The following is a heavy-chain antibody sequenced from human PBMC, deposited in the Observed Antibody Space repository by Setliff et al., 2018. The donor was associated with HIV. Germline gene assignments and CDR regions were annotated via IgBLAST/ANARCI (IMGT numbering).Heavy chain of an antibody. Sequence: PSETLSLTCAVYGGSFSGYYWSWIRQPPGKGLEWIGEINHGAYTNYNSSLESRVTISVDTSKNQFSLKLSSVTAADTAAYYCARGPFYCSSTSCYNLYFDYWGQGTLVTVSS. CDR3: ARGPFYCSSTSCYNLYFDY. D-gene: IGHD2-2*02. J-gene: IGHJ4*02. CDR1: GGSFSGYY. V-gene: IGHV4-34*01. CDR2: INHGAYT.